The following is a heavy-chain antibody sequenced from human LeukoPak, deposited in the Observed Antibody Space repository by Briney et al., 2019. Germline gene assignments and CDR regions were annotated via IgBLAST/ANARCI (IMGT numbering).Heavy chain of an antibody. CDR3: ARDYYDSSGYFLAFDY. CDR2: TYYSGST. J-gene: IGHJ4*02. CDR1: GGSISSYY. D-gene: IGHD3-22*01. Sequence: SETLSLTCTVSGGSISSYYWSWIRQPPGKGLEWIGYTYYSGSTNYNPSLKSRVTISVDTSKNQFSLKLSSVTAADTAVYYCARDYYDSSGYFLAFDYWGQGTLVTVSS. V-gene: IGHV4-59*01.